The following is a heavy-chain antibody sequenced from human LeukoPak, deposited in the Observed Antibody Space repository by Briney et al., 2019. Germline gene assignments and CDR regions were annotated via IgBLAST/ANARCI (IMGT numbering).Heavy chain of an antibody. D-gene: IGHD1-7*01. V-gene: IGHV3-53*04. CDR1: GFTVSSNY. J-gene: IGHJ3*02. CDR2: IYSGGTT. Sequence: PGGSLRLSCAASGFTVSSNYMSWGRQAPGKGLGWVSGIYSGGTTYYADSVKGRFTISRHNSKNTLYLQMNSLRAEDTAVYYCARDNWDYGVHAFDIWGQGTMVTVSS. CDR3: ARDNWDYGVHAFDI.